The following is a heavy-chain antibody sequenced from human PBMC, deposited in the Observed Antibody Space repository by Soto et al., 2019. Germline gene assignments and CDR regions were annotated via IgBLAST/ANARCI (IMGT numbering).Heavy chain of an antibody. CDR3: ARELAASGTSFDY. CDR2: INGGNGKT. Sequence: ASVKVSCKASGFNFTPYSMHWVRQAPGQRLEWMAWINGGNGKTEYSQKFQGRVTISRDTSASTVYMELSSLTSEDTAVYYCARELAASGTSFDYWGQGALVTVSS. CDR1: GFNFTPYS. J-gene: IGHJ4*02. D-gene: IGHD6-13*01. V-gene: IGHV1-3*01.